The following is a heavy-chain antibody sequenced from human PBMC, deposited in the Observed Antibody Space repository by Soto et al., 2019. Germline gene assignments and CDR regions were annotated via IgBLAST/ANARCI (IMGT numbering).Heavy chain of an antibody. D-gene: IGHD3-22*01. Sequence: QVQLVQSGAEVKKPGASVKVSCKASGYTFTSYGISWVRQAPGQGLEWMGWISAYNGNTNYAQKLQGRVTMTTDTSTSTDYMELGSLRSDDTAVYYCARDLMIVVVINEGNAFDIWGQGTMVTVSS. CDR1: GYTFTSYG. J-gene: IGHJ3*02. CDR3: ARDLMIVVVINEGNAFDI. V-gene: IGHV1-18*04. CDR2: ISAYNGNT.